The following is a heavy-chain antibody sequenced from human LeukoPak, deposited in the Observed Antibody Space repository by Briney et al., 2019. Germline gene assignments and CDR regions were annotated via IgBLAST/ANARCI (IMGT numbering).Heavy chain of an antibody. CDR2: ITHDESNK. J-gene: IGHJ4*02. D-gene: IGHD3-22*01. CDR1: GFTFSAYA. V-gene: IGHV3-30-3*01. Sequence: PGGSLRLSCAASGFTFSAYAMHWVRQAPGKGLEWVAVITHDESNKYYADSVKGRFTISRDNAKNSLYLQMNSLRAEDTAVYYCARVTYYYDSSAYLFGDWGQGTLVTVSS. CDR3: ARVTYYYDSSAYLFGD.